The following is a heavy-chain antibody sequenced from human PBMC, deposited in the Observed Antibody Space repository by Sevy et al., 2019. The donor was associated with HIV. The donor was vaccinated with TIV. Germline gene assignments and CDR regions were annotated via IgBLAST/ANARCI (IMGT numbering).Heavy chain of an antibody. CDR1: GGSISSGGYN. CDR2: IYDSGTT. J-gene: IGHJ6*02. D-gene: IGHD2-8*01. CDR3: ARSRVVLMGARAKHNGMDV. V-gene: IGHV4-31*03. Sequence: SETLSLTCTVSGGSISSGGYNWNWIRQFPGKGVEWIGFIYDSGTTYYNPSLKSRLNMSLDRSKNEFTLKMNSATAADTAVYYCARSRVVLMGARAKHNGMDVWGQGTMVTVSS.